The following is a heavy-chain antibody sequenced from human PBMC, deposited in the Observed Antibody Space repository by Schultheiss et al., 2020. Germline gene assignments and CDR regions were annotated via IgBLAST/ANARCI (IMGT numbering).Heavy chain of an antibody. CDR1: AGSIIHYY. V-gene: IGHV4-59*01. CDR2: IYYSGST. Sequence: SETLSLTCPVSAGSIIHYYWSWIRQPPGKVLAWIGQIYYSGSTNYNPSLKSRVTISVDTSKNQFSLRLSSVTAADTAGYFCARGPEMATIPYWGQGTPVTVS. J-gene: IGHJ4*02. CDR3: ARGPEMATIPY. D-gene: IGHD5-24*01.